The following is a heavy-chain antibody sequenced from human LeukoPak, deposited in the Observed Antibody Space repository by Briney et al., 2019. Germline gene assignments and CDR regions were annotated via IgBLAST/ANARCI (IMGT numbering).Heavy chain of an antibody. V-gene: IGHV4-59*01. CDR3: ARDGGGHDYGDYTFDY. Sequence: PSETLSLTCTVSGGSISSYYWSWIRQPPGKGLEWIGYIYYSGRTHYNPSLKSGVTISVDTSKKQFSLKLNSVTAADTAVYYRARDGGGHDYGDYTFDYWGQGTLVTVSS. D-gene: IGHD4-17*01. CDR1: GGSISSYY. CDR2: IYYSGRT. J-gene: IGHJ4*02.